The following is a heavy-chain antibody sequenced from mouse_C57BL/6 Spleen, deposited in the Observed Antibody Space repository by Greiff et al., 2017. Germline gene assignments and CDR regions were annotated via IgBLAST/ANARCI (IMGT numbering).Heavy chain of an antibody. D-gene: IGHD5-5*01. CDR3: ARGDYPYYAMDY. CDR1: GFTFSDYY. CDR2: INYDGSST. V-gene: IGHV5-16*01. J-gene: IGHJ4*01. Sequence: EVQLVESEGGLVQPGSSMKLSCTASGFTFSDYYMAWVRQVPEKGLEWVANINYDGSSTYYLDSLKSRFIISRDNAKNILYLQMSSLKSEDTATYYCARGDYPYYAMDYWGQGTSGTVSS.